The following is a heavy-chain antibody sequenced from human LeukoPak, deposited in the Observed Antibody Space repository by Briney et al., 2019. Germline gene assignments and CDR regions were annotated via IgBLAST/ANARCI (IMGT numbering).Heavy chain of an antibody. CDR1: GFSFGDHA. D-gene: IGHD3-10*01. CDR2: IRSKAYGGTT. J-gene: IGHJ5*02. CDR3: TKESGGIAAS. V-gene: IGHV3-49*03. Sequence: TGGSLRLSYTTSGFSFGDHAMSWFRQAPGKGLEWVGFIRSKAYGGTTEYAASVKDRFIISRDDSYSLAYLQMNSLKSEDTAVYYCTKESGGIAASWGQGTLVTVSS.